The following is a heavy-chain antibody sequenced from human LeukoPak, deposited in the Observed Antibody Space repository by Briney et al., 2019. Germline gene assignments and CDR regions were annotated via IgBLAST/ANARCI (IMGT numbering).Heavy chain of an antibody. D-gene: IGHD3-3*01. V-gene: IGHV3-74*01. CDR3: ARGDPIYDFWSGGDY. J-gene: IGHJ4*02. CDR2: INSDGSST. Sequence: PGGSLRLSCAASGFTFSSYWMHWVRQAPGKGLVWVSRINSDGSSTSYADSVKGRFTISRDNARNLLSLQMNSLRAEDTAVYYCARGDPIYDFWSGGDYWGQGSLVTVSS. CDR1: GFTFSSYW.